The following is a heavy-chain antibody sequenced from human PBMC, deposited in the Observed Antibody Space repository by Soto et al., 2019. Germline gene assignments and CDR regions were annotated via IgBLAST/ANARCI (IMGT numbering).Heavy chain of an antibody. J-gene: IGHJ6*03. Sequence: SETLSLTCAVYGGSFSGYYWSWIRQPPGKGLEWIGEINHSGSTNYNPSLKSRVTISVDTSKNQFSLKLSSVTAADTAVYYCARIAGVDESSTYYYYYMDVWGKGTTVTVSS. V-gene: IGHV4-34*01. D-gene: IGHD6-13*01. CDR1: GGSFSGYY. CDR3: ARIAGVDESSTYYYYYMDV. CDR2: INHSGST.